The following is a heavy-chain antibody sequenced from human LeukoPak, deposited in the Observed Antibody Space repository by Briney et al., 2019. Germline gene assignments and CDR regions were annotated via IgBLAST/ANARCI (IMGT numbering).Heavy chain of an antibody. D-gene: IGHD3-3*01. V-gene: IGHV1-8*01. CDR1: GYTFTSYD. CDR3: ARRGKLRFLEWFHEYNWFDP. CDR2: MNPNSGNA. Sequence: GASVKVSCKASGYTFTSYDINWVRQATGQGLEWMGWMNPNSGNAGYAQKFQGRVTMTRNTSISTAYMELSSLRSEDTAVYYCARRGKLRFLEWFHEYNWFDPWGQGTLVTVSS. J-gene: IGHJ5*02.